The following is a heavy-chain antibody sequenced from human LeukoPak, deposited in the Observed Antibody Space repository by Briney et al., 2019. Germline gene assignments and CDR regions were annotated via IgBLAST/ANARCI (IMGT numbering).Heavy chain of an antibody. D-gene: IGHD6-13*01. Sequence: GGSLRLSCAASGFTFSSYSMNWVRQAPGKGLEWVSSISSSSSYIYYADSVKGRFTISRDNAKNSLYLQMNSLRAEDTAVYYCARNGIAAGGMADYYYYMDVWGKGTTVTVS. V-gene: IGHV3-21*01. CDR1: GFTFSSYS. CDR3: ARNGIAAGGMADYYYYMDV. J-gene: IGHJ6*03. CDR2: ISSSSSYI.